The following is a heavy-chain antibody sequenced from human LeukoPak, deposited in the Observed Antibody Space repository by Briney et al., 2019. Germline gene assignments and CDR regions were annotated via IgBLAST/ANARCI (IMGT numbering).Heavy chain of an antibody. CDR1: GFTFSSYA. D-gene: IGHD4-23*01. CDR2: ISYDGSNK. J-gene: IGHJ1*01. V-gene: IGHV3-30*10. CDR3: ARGPTGGNSEQYFQY. Sequence: GRSLRLSCAAPGFTFSSYAMHWVRQAPGKGLEWVAVISYDGSNKYYTDSVKGRFTISRDNSKNTLYLQMNSLRAEDTAVYYCARGPTGGNSEQYFQYWGQGTLVTVSS.